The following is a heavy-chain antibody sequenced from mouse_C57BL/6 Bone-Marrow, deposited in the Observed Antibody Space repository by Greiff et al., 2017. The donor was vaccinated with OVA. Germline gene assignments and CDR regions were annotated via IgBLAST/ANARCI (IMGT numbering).Heavy chain of an antibody. CDR2: IYPRSGNT. V-gene: IGHV1-81*01. J-gene: IGHJ1*03. CDR1: GYTFTSYG. Sequence: QVQLQQSGAELARPGASVKLSCKASGYTFTSYGISWVKQRTGPGLEWIGEIYPRSGNTYYNEKFKGKATLTADKSSSTAYMELRSLTSEDSAVYFCAREGGSSHWYFDVWGTGTTVTVSS. CDR3: AREGGSSHWYFDV. D-gene: IGHD1-1*01.